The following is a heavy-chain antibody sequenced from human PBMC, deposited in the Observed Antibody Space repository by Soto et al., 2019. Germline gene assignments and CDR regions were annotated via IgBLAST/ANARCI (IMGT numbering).Heavy chain of an antibody. J-gene: IGHJ6*02. D-gene: IGHD3-10*01. CDR2: IYHGGTT. Sequence: SETLSLTCTVSGYSISSGSYWAWIRQPPGKGPEWIASIYHGGTTFYNPSLKSRITISVDTSNNQFSLKLTSVTAADTAVYYCATTITTSDYYGSGSYHPVYYYYGMDVWGQGTTVTVSS. CDR1: GYSISSGSY. V-gene: IGHV4-38-2*02. CDR3: ATTITTSDYYGSGSYHPVYYYYGMDV.